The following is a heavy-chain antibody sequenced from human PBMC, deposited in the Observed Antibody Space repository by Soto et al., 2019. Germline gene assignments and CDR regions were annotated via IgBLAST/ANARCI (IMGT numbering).Heavy chain of an antibody. V-gene: IGHV3-30*18. Sequence: QVQLVESGGGVVQPGRSLRLSCAASGFTFSSYAMHWVRQAPGKGLEWVAVISYDGSDKYYADSVKSRFTISRDNCKITLNLQMNSLRADDTAVYYCAKALGELSPESYDYWGQGTLITVSS. D-gene: IGHD3-16*02. CDR2: ISYDGSDK. J-gene: IGHJ4*02. CDR1: GFTFSSYA. CDR3: AKALGELSPESYDY.